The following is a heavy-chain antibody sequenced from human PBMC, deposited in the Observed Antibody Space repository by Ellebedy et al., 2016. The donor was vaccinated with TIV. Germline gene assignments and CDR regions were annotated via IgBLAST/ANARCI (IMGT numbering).Heavy chain of an antibody. Sequence: SETLSLXCTALGGSVSMYYWSWLRQPPGKGLEWIGNVYYTGSTECNPSLKTRVTMSVDMSKNQFSLKLSSVTAADTAVYFCARGSDTSGYYSRFDYWGQGTLVTVSS. J-gene: IGHJ4*02. CDR2: VYYTGST. V-gene: IGHV4-59*02. CDR1: GGSVSMYY. D-gene: IGHD3-22*01. CDR3: ARGSDTSGYYSRFDY.